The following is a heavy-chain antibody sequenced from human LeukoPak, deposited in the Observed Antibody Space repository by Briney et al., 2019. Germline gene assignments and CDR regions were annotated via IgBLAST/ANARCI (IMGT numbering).Heavy chain of an antibody. CDR3: ARDNLRLYAFDI. J-gene: IGHJ3*02. CDR1: GFTFSSYG. D-gene: IGHD3-3*01. Sequence: PGGSLRLSCAASGFTFSSYGMHWVRQAPGKGLEWVAVIWYDGSNKYYADSVKGRFTIPRDNSKNTLYLQMNSLRAEDTAVYYCARDNLRLYAFDIWGQGTMVTVSS. V-gene: IGHV3-33*01. CDR2: IWYDGSNK.